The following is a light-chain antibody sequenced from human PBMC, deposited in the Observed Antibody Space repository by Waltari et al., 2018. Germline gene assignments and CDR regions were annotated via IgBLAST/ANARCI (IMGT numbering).Light chain of an antibody. V-gene: IGLV3-19*01. CDR2: GKH. CDR1: SLRRYY. CDR3: NSRDSNNNRVF. J-gene: IGLJ2*01. Sequence: SSELTQDPAVSVALGQTVSITCQGDSLRRYYASWYQQKPRQAPLLVIYGKHSRPSGIPDRFSGSSSVNTASLTITGAQAEDEADYYCNSRDSNNNRVFFGGGTKLTVL.